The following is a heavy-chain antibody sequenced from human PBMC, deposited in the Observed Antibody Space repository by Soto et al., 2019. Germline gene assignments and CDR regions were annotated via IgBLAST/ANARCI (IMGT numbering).Heavy chain of an antibody. CDR3: AKSIIRFLEWSSPFDP. D-gene: IGHD3-3*01. CDR2: INPNSGAT. J-gene: IGHJ5*02. V-gene: IGHV1-2*02. Sequence: QVQLVQSGAEVKKPVASVKVSCKASGYTFTGYYLHWVRQAPGQRLEWMGWINPNSGATNYAENLQGRVTLARDASISTDYMELTRLTSEDTAVYYCAKSIIRFLEWSSPFDPWGQGTLVTVSS. CDR1: GYTFTGYY.